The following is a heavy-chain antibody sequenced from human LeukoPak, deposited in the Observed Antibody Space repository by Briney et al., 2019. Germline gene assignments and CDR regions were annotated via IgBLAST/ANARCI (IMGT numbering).Heavy chain of an antibody. CDR3: ARRDSIAARPFDY. CDR1: GGSFSGCY. V-gene: IGHV4-34*01. J-gene: IGHJ4*02. Sequence: PSETLSLTCAVYGGSFSGCYWSWIRQPPGKGLEWIGEINHSGSTNYNPSLKSRVTISVDTSKNQFSLKLSSVTAADTAVYYCARRDSIAARPFDYWGQGTLVTVSS. D-gene: IGHD6-6*01. CDR2: INHSGST.